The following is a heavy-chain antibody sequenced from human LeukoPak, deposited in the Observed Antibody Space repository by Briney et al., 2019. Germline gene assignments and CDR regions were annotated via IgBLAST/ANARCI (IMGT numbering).Heavy chain of an antibody. V-gene: IGHV4-4*02. CDR3: ARDRGDPGAYYYDSSGYYEHDAFDI. D-gene: IGHD3-22*01. CDR2: IYHSGST. Sequence: SETLSLTCVVSGGSISSSNWWSWVRQPPGKGLEWIGEIYHSGSTNYNPSLKSRVTISVDKSKNQFSLKLSSVTAADTAVYYCARDRGDPGAYYYDSSGYYEHDAFDIWGQGTMLTVSS. CDR1: GGSISSSNW. J-gene: IGHJ3*02.